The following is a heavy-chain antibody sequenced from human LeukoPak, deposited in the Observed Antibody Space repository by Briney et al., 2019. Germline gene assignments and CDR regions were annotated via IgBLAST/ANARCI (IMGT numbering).Heavy chain of an antibody. V-gene: IGHV4-30-2*01. CDR3: ARGRWGPAPTNDAFDI. CDR2: IYHSGST. Sequence: NPSETLSLTCAVSGGSTSSGGYSWSWIRQPPGKGLEWIGYIYHSGSTYYNPSLKSRVTISVDRSKNQFSLKLSSVTAADTAVYYCARGRWGPAPTNDAFDIWGQGTMVTVSS. CDR1: GGSTSSGGYS. D-gene: IGHD2-21*02. J-gene: IGHJ3*02.